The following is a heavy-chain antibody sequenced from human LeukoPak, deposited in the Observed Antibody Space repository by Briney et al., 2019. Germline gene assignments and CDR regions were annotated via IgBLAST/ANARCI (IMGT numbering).Heavy chain of an antibody. V-gene: IGHV3-23*01. Sequence: GGSLRLSCAASGFTFSSYAMSWVRQAPGKGLEWVSAISGSGGSTYYADSVKGRFAISRDNSKNTLYLQMNSLRAEDTAVYYCAKSGIQLWFCDYWGQGTLVTVSS. CDR3: AKSGIQLWFCDY. CDR1: GFTFSSYA. J-gene: IGHJ4*02. D-gene: IGHD5-18*01. CDR2: ISGSGGST.